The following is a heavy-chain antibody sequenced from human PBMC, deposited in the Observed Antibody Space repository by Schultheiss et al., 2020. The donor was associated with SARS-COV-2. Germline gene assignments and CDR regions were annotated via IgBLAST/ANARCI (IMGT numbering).Heavy chain of an antibody. CDR2: IKQDGSEK. Sequence: GGSLRLSWAASGFTFSSYWMSWVRQAPGKGLEWVANIKQDGSEKYYVDSVKGRFTISRDNAKNSLYLQMNSLRAEDTAVYYCARDPSGGTNWFDPWGQGTLVTVSS. CDR1: GFTFSSYW. J-gene: IGHJ5*02. V-gene: IGHV3-7*01. CDR3: ARDPSGGTNWFDP.